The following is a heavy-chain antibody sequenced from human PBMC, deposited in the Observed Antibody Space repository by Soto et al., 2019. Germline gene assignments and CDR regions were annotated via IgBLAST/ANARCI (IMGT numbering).Heavy chain of an antibody. D-gene: IGHD3-10*01. CDR2: INHSGST. V-gene: IGHV4-34*01. CDR1: GVSFRGYY. CDR3: ARLPQHRDFDY. J-gene: IGHJ4*02. Sequence: QVQLQQWGAGLLKPSETLSLTCAVYGVSFRGYYWSWIRQPPGKGLEWIGEINHSGSTNYNPSLKSRVTMSVDTSKNQFYLNLSSVTAADTAVYYCARLPQHRDFDYWGQGTLVTVSS.